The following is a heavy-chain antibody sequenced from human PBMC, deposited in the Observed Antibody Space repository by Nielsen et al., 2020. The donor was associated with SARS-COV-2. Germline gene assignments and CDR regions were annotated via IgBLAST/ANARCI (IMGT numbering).Heavy chain of an antibody. D-gene: IGHD5-24*01. CDR1: GFTFSSYA. V-gene: IGHV3-23*01. J-gene: IGHJ4*02. CDR3: ARDMARDGYNYRDY. CDR2: ISGSGGST. Sequence: GESLKISCAASGFTFSSYAMSWVRQAPGKGLEWVSAISGSGGSTYYADSVKGRFTISRDNSKNTLYLQMNSLRAEDTAVYYCARDMARDGYNYRDYWGQGTLVTVSS.